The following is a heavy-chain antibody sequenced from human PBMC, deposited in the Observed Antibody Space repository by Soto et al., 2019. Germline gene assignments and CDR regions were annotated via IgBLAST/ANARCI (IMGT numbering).Heavy chain of an antibody. V-gene: IGHV3-30*03. D-gene: IGHD2-15*01. J-gene: IGHJ6*02. Sequence: GGSLRLSCAASGFTFSSYAMSWVRQAPGKGLEWVVVISFDGGNTVYADPVKGRFTISRDNARNSLFLQMNSLRDDDTAVYYCVVAYGLDVWGQGTTVTVSS. CDR2: ISFDGGNT. CDR3: VVAYGLDV. CDR1: GFTFSSYA.